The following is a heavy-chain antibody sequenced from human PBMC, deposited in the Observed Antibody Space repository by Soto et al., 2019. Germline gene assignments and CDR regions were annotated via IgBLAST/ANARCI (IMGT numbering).Heavy chain of an antibody. Sequence: GGSLRLSCAASGFTFSSYSINWVRQAPGKGLEWVSSISSSSTYRNYADSVKGRFTISRDNAKNSLHLQMNSLRAEDTAVYYCARDHKGGYYYYLMAFWGHGTTVTVSS. CDR2: ISSSSTYR. J-gene: IGHJ6*02. V-gene: IGHV3-21*01. CDR1: GFTFSSYS. CDR3: ARDHKGGYYYYLMAF.